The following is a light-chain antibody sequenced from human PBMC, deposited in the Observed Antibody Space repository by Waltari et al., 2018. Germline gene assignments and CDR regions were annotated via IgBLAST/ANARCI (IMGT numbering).Light chain of an antibody. CDR3: QQSYT. V-gene: IGKV1-39*01. Sequence: DIQMTQSPSSLSASVGERGTITCRASQSISEYLNWYQQKPGKAPKLLIYGASSLQSGVPSRFSGSGSGTDFTLSITSLQPEDSATYYCQQSYTFGGGTKVEIK. CDR2: GAS. CDR1: QSISEY. J-gene: IGKJ4*01.